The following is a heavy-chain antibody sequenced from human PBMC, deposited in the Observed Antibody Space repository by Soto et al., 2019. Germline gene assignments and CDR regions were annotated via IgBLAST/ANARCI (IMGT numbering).Heavy chain of an antibody. J-gene: IGHJ6*02. CDR3: ARDLMREPTYYYYGMDV. Sequence: ASVKVSCXASGYTFTSYAMHWVRQAPGQRLEWMGWINAGNGNTKYSQKFQGRVTITRDTSASTAYMELSSLRSEDTAVYYCARDLMREPTYYYYGMDVWGQGTTVTVSS. D-gene: IGHD1-26*01. CDR2: INAGNGNT. V-gene: IGHV1-3*01. CDR1: GYTFTSYA.